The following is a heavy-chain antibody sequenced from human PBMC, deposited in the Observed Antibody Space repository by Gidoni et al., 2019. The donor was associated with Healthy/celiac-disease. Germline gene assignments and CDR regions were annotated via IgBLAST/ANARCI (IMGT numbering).Heavy chain of an antibody. CDR2: IYYSGST. D-gene: IGHD5-18*01. CDR3: ARGVDTAMEAVSFDY. J-gene: IGHJ4*02. Sequence: QVQLQESGPGLVKPSQTLSLTCTVPGGPISSGDYYWSGIRQHPGKGLEWIGYIYYSGSTYYNPSLKSRVTISVDTSKNQFSLKLSSVTAADTAVYYCARGVDTAMEAVSFDYWGQGTLVTVSS. V-gene: IGHV4-31*03. CDR1: GGPISSGDYY.